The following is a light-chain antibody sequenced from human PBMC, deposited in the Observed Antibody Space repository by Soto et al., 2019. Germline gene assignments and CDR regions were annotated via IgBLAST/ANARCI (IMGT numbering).Light chain of an antibody. Sequence: DIVMTQSPDSLAVSLGERATINCKSSQSVLFTSNNKNYLAWYQQIPGQPPKLLIYWASTRESGVPDRFSGSGSGTDFTLTISSLQAEDVAVYYCQQYYSSPSFGQGIRLEIK. CDR1: QSVLFTSNNKNY. CDR3: QQYYSSPS. CDR2: WAS. V-gene: IGKV4-1*01. J-gene: IGKJ5*01.